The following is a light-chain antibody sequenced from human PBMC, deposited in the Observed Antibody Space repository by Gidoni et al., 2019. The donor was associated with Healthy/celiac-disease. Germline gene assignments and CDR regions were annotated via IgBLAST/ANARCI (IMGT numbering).Light chain of an antibody. Sequence: QSALTQPASVSGSPGQSITISCTGPSSDVGSYNLVSWYQQHPGKAPKLMIHEVSKRPSGVSNRFSGSKSGNTASLTISGLQAEDEADYYCCSYAGSSTWVFGGGTKLTVL. CDR1: SSDVGSYNL. J-gene: IGLJ3*02. CDR3: CSYAGSSTWV. CDR2: EVS. V-gene: IGLV2-23*02.